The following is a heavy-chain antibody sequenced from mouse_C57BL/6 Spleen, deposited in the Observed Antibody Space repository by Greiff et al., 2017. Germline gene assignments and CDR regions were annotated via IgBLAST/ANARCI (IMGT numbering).Heavy chain of an antibody. CDR2: IWGDGST. CDR3: AKEKKHWEFAY. V-gene: IGHV2-3*01. CDR1: GFSLTSYD. J-gene: IGHJ3*01. D-gene: IGHD4-1*01. Sequence: VNVVESGPGLVAPSQSLSITCTVSGFSLTSYDVSWVRQPPGKGLEWLGVIWGDGSTNYHSARISRLSISKDNSKSQVFLKLNSLQTDDTATYYCAKEKKHWEFAYWGQGTLVTVSA.